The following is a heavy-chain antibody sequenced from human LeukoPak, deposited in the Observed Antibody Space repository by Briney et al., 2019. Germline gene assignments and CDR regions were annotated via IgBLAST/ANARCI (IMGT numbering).Heavy chain of an antibody. J-gene: IGHJ6*02. CDR3: ARDRRYYYGMDV. Sequence: GGSLRLSCAASGFTFKNAWMSWVRQAPGKGLEWVSVIYSGGSAYYADSVKGRFTISRDNSKNTLYLQMNSLRAEDTAVYYCARDRRYYYGMDVWGQGTTVTVSS. CDR2: IYSGGSA. CDR1: GFTFKNAW. D-gene: IGHD6-6*01. V-gene: IGHV3-66*01.